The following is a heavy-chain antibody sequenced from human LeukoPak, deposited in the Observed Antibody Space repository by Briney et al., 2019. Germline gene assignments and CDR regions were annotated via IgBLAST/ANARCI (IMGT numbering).Heavy chain of an antibody. CDR3: ARAEEYYDFWSGYYRSSWFDP. Sequence: SETLSLTCTVSGGSISSSSYYWGWIRQPPGKGLEWIGSIYYSGSTYYNPSLKSRVTISVDTSKNQLSLKLSSVTAADTAVYYCARAEEYYDFWSGYYRSSWFDPWGQGTLVTVSS. J-gene: IGHJ5*02. V-gene: IGHV4-39*07. CDR2: IYYSGST. CDR1: GGSISSSSYY. D-gene: IGHD3-3*01.